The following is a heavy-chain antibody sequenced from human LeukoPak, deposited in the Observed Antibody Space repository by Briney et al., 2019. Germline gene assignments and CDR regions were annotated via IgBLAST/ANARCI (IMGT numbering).Heavy chain of an antibody. V-gene: IGHV4-59*01. CDR2: IYYSGST. CDR3: ASWIGYCSSTSCHRYHPVDY. D-gene: IGHD2-2*01. CDR1: GGSINSYY. Sequence: ASETLSLTCTASGGSINSYYWSWIRQPPGKGLEWIGYIYYSGSTNYNPSLKSRVTISVDTSKNQFSLKLSSVTAADTAVYYCASWIGYCSSTSCHRYHPVDYWGQGTLVTVSS. J-gene: IGHJ4*02.